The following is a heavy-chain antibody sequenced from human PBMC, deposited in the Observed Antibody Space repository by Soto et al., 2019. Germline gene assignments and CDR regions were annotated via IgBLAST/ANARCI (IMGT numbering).Heavy chain of an antibody. D-gene: IGHD3-10*01. V-gene: IGHV4-34*01. CDR3: ARVGPRPSKGYYGSGSYYNPLYYYGMDV. J-gene: IGHJ6*02. CDR1: GGSFSGYY. Sequence: PSETLSLTCAVYGGSFSGYYWSWIRQPPGKGLEWIGEINHSGSTNYNPSLKSRVTISVDTSKNQFSLKLSSVTAADTAVYYCARVGPRPSKGYYGSGSYYNPLYYYGMDVWGQGTTVTVSS. CDR2: INHSGST.